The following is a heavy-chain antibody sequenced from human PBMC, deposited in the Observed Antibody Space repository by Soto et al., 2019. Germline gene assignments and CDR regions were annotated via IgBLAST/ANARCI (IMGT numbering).Heavy chain of an antibody. CDR3: ATDNWNDEGGYFDY. CDR2: FDPEDGET. V-gene: IGHV1-24*01. D-gene: IGHD1-1*01. Sequence: ASGKVSCKVSGYTLTELSMHWVRQAPGKGLEWMGGFDPEDGETIYAQKFQGRVTMTEDTSTDTAYMELSSLRSEDTAVYYCATDNWNDEGGYFDYWGQGTLVTVSS. J-gene: IGHJ4*02. CDR1: GYTLTELS.